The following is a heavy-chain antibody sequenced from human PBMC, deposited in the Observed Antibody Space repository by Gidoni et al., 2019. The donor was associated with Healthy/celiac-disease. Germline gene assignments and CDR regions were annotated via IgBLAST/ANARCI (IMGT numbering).Heavy chain of an antibody. CDR2: IYYSGST. CDR3: ARDPSESYWYATGSDY. J-gene: IGHJ4*02. D-gene: IGHD2-8*01. CDR1: GGSISSSSYY. Sequence: QLQLQESGPGLVKPSETLSLTCTVSGGSISSSSYYWGWIRQPPGKGLEWIGSIYYSGSTYYNPSLKSRVTISVDTSKNQFSLKLSSVTAADTAVYYCARDPSESYWYATGSDYWGQGTLVTVSS. V-gene: IGHV4-39*07.